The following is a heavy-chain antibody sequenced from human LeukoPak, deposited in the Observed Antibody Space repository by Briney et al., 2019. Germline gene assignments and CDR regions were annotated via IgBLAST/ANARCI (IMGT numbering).Heavy chain of an antibody. J-gene: IGHJ5*02. D-gene: IGHD3-10*01. Sequence: GGSLRLSCAASGFTFSDYYMSWIRQAPGKGLEWVSYISSSGSTIYYADSVKGRFTISRDNAKNSLYLQMNSLRAEDTAVYYCARAGRITIVRGVTRNWFDPWGQGTLVTVSS. V-gene: IGHV3-11*01. CDR1: GFTFSDYY. CDR3: ARAGRITIVRGVTRNWFDP. CDR2: ISSSGSTI.